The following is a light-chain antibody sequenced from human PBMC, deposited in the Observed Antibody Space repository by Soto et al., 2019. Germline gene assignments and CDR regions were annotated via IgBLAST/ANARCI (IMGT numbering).Light chain of an antibody. Sequence: QSALTQPASVSGSPGQSLTISCTGTSSDVGSYNLVSWYQHHPGKAPKLMIFEVSNRPSGVSNRFSGSKSGNTASLTISGLQAEDEAYYYCCSYTSTNSRVFGGGTKVTVL. CDR2: EVS. V-gene: IGLV2-14*02. CDR1: SSDVGSYNL. CDR3: CSYTSTNSRV. J-gene: IGLJ3*02.